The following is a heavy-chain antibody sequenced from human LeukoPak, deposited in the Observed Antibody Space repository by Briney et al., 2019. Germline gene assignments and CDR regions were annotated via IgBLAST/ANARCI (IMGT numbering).Heavy chain of an antibody. V-gene: IGHV3-23*01. CDR2: ISGSGTAT. D-gene: IGHD3-10*01. Sequence: QPGGSLRLSCAASEFTFSSYAMTWVRQAPGKGLEWVSTISGSGTATYYADSVKGRFTISRDNAEDTLFLQMTSLRVEDTALYFCASLLTPYHGSGGGGMDVWGQGTTVTVSS. CDR1: EFTFSSYA. CDR3: ASLLTPYHGSGGGGMDV. J-gene: IGHJ6*02.